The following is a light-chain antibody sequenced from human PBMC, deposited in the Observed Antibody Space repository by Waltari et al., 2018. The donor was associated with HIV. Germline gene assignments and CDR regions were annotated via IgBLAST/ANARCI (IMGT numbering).Light chain of an antibody. CDR3: QQYYSSPRT. V-gene: IGKV4-1*01. CDR1: QSISHNSNKKNY. CDR2: GAS. J-gene: IGKJ1*01. Sequence: DIVMTQSPDSLAVSLGERATINCQSSQSISHNSNKKNYLAWYQQKPGQPPRLLIYGASARESGVPDRFSGSGSGTSFSLSISSLQAEDVAVYFCQQYYSSPRTFGQGTKVEIK.